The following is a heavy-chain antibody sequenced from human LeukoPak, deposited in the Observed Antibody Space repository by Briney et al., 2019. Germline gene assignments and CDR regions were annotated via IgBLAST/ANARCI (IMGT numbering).Heavy chain of an antibody. V-gene: IGHV4-34*01. CDR3: VKSNSRYQPWTLDI. J-gene: IGHJ3*02. CDR2: INHSGST. D-gene: IGHD2-2*01. Sequence: PSETLSLTCAVYGGSFSGYYWSWIRQPPGKGLEWIGEINHSGSTNYNPSLKSRVTISVDTSKNQFSLKLSSVTAADTAVYYCVKSNSRYQPWTLDIWGRGTMVTVSS. CDR1: GGSFSGYY.